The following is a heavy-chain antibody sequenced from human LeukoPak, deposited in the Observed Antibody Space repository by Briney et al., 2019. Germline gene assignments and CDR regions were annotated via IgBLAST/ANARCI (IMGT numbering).Heavy chain of an antibody. J-gene: IGHJ4*02. CDR2: LYSGGST. CDR1: GFTVSSNY. D-gene: IGHD3-22*01. V-gene: IGHV3-53*01. Sequence: QSGGSLRLSCAASGFTVSSNYMTWVRQAPGKGLEWVSILYSGGSTYYADSVKGRFTTSRDNSKNTLYLQMNSLRAEDTAVYYCARGPPKGSSGWYYFDYWGQGTLVTVSS. CDR3: ARGPPKGSSGWYYFDY.